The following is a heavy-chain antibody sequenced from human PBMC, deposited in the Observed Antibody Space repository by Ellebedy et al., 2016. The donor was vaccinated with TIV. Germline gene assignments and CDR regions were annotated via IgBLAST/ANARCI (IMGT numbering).Heavy chain of an antibody. CDR3: ASGTPDDAFDI. J-gene: IGHJ3*02. Sequence: GSLRLXCTVSGGSISSYYWSWIRQPPGKGLEWIGYIYYSGSTNYNPSLKSRVTISVDTSKNQFSLKLSSVTAADTAVYYCASGTPDDAFDIWGQGTMVTVSS. V-gene: IGHV4-59*01. CDR2: IYYSGST. D-gene: IGHD6-13*01. CDR1: GGSISSYY.